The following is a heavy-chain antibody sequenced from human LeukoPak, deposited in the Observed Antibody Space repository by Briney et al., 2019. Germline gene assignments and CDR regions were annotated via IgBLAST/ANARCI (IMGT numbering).Heavy chain of an antibody. J-gene: IGHJ4*02. CDR2: IYSGDST. CDR3: ARDAMDSSGWYFDY. CDR1: GFTFSSYA. V-gene: IGHV3-66*01. Sequence: GGSLRLSCAASGFTFSSYAMSWVRQAPGKGLEWVSVIYSGDSTYYADSVKGRFTISRDNSKNTLYLQMNGLRAEDTAVYYCARDAMDSSGWYFDYWGQGTLVTVSS. D-gene: IGHD6-19*01.